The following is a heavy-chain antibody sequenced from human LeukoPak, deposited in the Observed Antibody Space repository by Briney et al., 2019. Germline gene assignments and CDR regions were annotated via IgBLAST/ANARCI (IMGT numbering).Heavy chain of an antibody. Sequence: GGSLRLSCAASGFTFSSYSMNWVRQAPGKGLEWVSAISGSGGSTYYADSVKGRFTISRDNSKNTLYLQMNSLRAEDTAVYYCAKDLIAVEDSYYYYYYGMDVWGQGTTVTVSS. CDR3: AKDLIAVEDSYYYYYYGMDV. D-gene: IGHD6-19*01. CDR2: ISGSGGST. V-gene: IGHV3-23*01. J-gene: IGHJ6*02. CDR1: GFTFSSYS.